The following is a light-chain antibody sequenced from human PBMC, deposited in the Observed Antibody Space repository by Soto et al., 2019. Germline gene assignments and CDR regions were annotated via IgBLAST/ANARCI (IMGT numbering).Light chain of an antibody. CDR1: QSISSW. J-gene: IGKJ4*01. Sequence: DIQMTQSPSTLSASVGDRVTITCRASQSISSWLAWYQQKPGKAPNLLIYTASNLKSGVPSRFSGSGSGTEFTLTISSLQPDDVATYYCQEYNSDSGVTFGGGTKVEI. CDR3: QEYNSDSGVT. CDR2: TAS. V-gene: IGKV1-5*03.